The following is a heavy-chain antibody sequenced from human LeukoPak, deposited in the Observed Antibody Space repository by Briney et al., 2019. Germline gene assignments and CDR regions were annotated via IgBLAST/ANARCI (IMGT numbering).Heavy chain of an antibody. J-gene: IGHJ3*02. CDR2: IKHDGSEK. V-gene: IGHV3-7*05. D-gene: IGHD2-21*01. CDR3: ARLAPVIKAFDT. CDR1: GFTFSSYW. Sequence: PGGSLRLSCAASGFTFSSYWMSWVRQAPGKGLEWVGNIKHDGSEKNYVDSVKGRFTMSRDNAKNSLYLQMNGLRAEETAVYYCARLAPVIKAFDTWGQGTMVTVSS.